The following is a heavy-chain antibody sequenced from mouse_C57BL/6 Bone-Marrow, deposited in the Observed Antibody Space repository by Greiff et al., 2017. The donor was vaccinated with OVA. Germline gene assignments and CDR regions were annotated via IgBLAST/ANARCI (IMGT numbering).Heavy chain of an antibody. Sequence: QVQLQQSGAELARPGASVKLSCTASGYTFTSYGISWVKQRTGQGLEWIGAIYPRSGNTYYNEKFKGKATLTADKSSSKAYMDLRSLTSEYSAIYFCARGGRELLLCYFDVWGTGTTVTVSS. CDR3: ARGGRELLLCYFDV. J-gene: IGHJ1*03. V-gene: IGHV1-81*01. CDR2: IYPRSGNT. CDR1: GYTFTSYG. D-gene: IGHD2-12*01.